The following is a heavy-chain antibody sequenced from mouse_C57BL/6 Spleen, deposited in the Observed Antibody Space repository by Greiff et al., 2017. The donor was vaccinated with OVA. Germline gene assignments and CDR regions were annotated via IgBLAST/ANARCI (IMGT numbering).Heavy chain of an antibody. CDR2: IRNKANNHET. D-gene: IGHD1-1*01. CDR3: TRLANLASWFAY. CDR1: GFTFSDAW. V-gene: IGHV6-6*01. Sequence: EVKLMESGGGLVQPGGSMKLSCAASGFTFSDAWMDWVSQSPEKGLEWVAEIRNKANNHETYYAESVKGRFTTSRDDSKGSVYLHMHSLRSEGTGIYYCTRLANLASWFAYWGQGTLVTVSA. J-gene: IGHJ3*01.